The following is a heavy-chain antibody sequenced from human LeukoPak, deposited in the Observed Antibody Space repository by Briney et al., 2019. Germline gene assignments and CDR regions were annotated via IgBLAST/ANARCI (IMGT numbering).Heavy chain of an antibody. V-gene: IGHV4-59*01. D-gene: IGHD3-10*01. J-gene: IGHJ4*02. CDR2: IYYSGST. CDR3: ARDAHMVRVKD. Sequence: SETLSLTCTVSGGSISSYYWSWIRQPPGKGLEWIGYIYYSGSTNYNPSLKSRVTISVDTSKNQFSLKLSSVTAADTAVYYCARDAHMVRVKDWGQGTLVTVSS. CDR1: GGSISSYY.